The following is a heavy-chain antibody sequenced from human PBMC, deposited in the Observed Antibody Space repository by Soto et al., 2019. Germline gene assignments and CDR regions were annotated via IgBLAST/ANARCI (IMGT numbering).Heavy chain of an antibody. J-gene: IGHJ5*02. CDR3: AREERIAAAGTNGNWFDP. CDR2: INSDGSST. Sequence: GGSLRLSCAASEFTFSSYWMHWVRQAPGKGLVWVSRINSDGSSTSYADSVKGRFTISRDNAKNTLYLQMNGLRAEDTAVYYCAREERIAAAGTNGNWFDPWGQGTLVTVSS. CDR1: EFTFSSYW. D-gene: IGHD6-13*01. V-gene: IGHV3-74*01.